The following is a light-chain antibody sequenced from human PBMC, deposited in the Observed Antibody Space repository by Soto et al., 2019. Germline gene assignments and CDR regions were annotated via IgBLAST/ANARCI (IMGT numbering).Light chain of an antibody. V-gene: IGKV3-15*01. CDR3: QQYNNWPFS. CDR2: DVS. CDR1: QGVTTN. Sequence: EIVMTQSPASLSVSPGERVTLSCRAGQGVTTNFAWYQQKSGQSPRLLIYDVSTRATGVPARFSGTGSETDFTLTISSLQSEDSAVYFCQQYNNWPFSFGQGTRLENK. J-gene: IGKJ5*01.